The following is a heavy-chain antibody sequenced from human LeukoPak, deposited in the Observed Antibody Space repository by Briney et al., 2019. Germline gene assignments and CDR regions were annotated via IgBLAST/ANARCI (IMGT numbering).Heavy chain of an antibody. Sequence: GGSLRLSCAASGFTFSTYGMHWVRQAPGKGPEWVAVISYDGSNKYYAESVKGRFTVSRDNSKNTLYLQMNSLRAEDTAVYYCAKDEGHCTGGSCYRQDYWGQGTLVTVSS. CDR1: GFTFSTYG. V-gene: IGHV3-30*18. J-gene: IGHJ4*02. CDR2: ISYDGSNK. D-gene: IGHD2-15*01. CDR3: AKDEGHCTGGSCYRQDY.